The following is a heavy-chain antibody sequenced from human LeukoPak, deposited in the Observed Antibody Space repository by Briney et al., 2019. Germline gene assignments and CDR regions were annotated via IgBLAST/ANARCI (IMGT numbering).Heavy chain of an antibody. V-gene: IGHV3-30*03. Sequence: GGSLRLSCAASGFTFSSYGMHWVRQAPGKGLEWVAVISYDGSNKYYADSVKGRFTISRDNAKNSLYLQMNSLRAEDTAVYYCARVPDSPDYWGQGTLVTVSS. D-gene: IGHD3-22*01. J-gene: IGHJ4*02. CDR3: ARVPDSPDY. CDR2: ISYDGSNK. CDR1: GFTFSSYG.